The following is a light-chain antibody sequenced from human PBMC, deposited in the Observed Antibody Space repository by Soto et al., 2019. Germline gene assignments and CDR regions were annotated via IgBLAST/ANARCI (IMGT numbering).Light chain of an antibody. CDR3: QVWDNRADLPV. CDR2: DDS. V-gene: IGLV3-21*02. J-gene: IGLJ3*02. CDR1: NIGSNR. Sequence: SYELTQPPSVSVAPGQTASITCGGDNIGSNRVHWYQQKPGQAPVLVVYDDSDRPSGIPERFSGSNSGNTATLTITRVEAGDEADYCCQVWDNRADLPVFGGGTKLTVL.